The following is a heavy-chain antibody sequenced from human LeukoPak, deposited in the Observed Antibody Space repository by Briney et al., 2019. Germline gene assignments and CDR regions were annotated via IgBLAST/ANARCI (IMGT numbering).Heavy chain of an antibody. CDR3: ARDLVTVTKGFDI. V-gene: IGHV4-59*11. D-gene: IGHD4-17*01. CDR1: GDSFSSHY. Sequence: SETLSLTCAVSGDSFSSHYWTWIRQSPGTGLEWIGYISHIGRTNYNPSLKSRVTISIDTSKNQFFLKLRSVTAADTAVYYCARDLVTVTKGFDIWGQGTMVSVSS. J-gene: IGHJ3*02. CDR2: ISHIGRT.